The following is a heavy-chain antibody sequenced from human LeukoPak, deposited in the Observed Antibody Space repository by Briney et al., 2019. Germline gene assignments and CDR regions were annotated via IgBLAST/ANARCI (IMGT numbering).Heavy chain of an antibody. CDR3: ARDPVDQPYWFFDL. J-gene: IGHJ2*01. Sequence: KPSETLSLTCTVSGGSISGSYWNWIRQPPGKGLEWIGYIHYSGNTNYNPSLKSRVTISVDTSKNQFSLKLSSVTAADTAVYYCARDPVDQPYWFFDLWGRGTLVTVSS. CDR1: GGSISGSY. CDR2: IHYSGNT. V-gene: IGHV4-59*01.